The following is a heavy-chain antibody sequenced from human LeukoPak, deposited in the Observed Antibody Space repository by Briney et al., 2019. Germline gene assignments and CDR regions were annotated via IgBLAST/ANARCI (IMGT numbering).Heavy chain of an antibody. CDR1: GFTFSSYG. CDR3: ARVYGDYVGEWFDP. V-gene: IGHV3-33*01. D-gene: IGHD4-17*01. J-gene: IGHJ5*02. CDR2: IWYDGSNK. Sequence: GRSLRLSCAASGFTFSSYGMHWVRQAPGKGLEWVAVIWYDGSNKYYADSVKGRFTISRDNSKNTLYLQMNSLRAEDTAVYYCARVYGDYVGEWFDPWGQGTLVTVSS.